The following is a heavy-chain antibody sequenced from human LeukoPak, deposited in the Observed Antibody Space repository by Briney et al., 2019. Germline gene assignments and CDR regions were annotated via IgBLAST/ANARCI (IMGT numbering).Heavy chain of an antibody. CDR3: GRIAINANNGMDV. V-gene: IGHV3-72*01. J-gene: IGHJ6*02. D-gene: IGHD1/OR15-1a*01. CDR1: GFKLSDHY. Sequence: PGGSLRLSCAASGFKLSDHYIDWVRQAQGKGLEGVGLSRNKPSSYTTEYAASVEGRFTISRDVSESSLYLQMNSLRTEDTAVYYCGRIAINANNGMDVRSQGTTVTVSS. CDR2: SRNKPSSYTT.